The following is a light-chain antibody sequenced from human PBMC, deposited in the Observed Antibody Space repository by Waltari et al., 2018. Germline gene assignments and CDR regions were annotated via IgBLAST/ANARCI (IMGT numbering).Light chain of an antibody. V-gene: IGKV3D-15*01. J-gene: IGKJ5*01. CDR1: QSVSKN. CDR3: QQYENLIT. CDR2: ATA. Sequence: IVMTQYPATLSVSPGERVALSCRASQSVSKNFACYQQRPCQAPRLLIYATATRATDIPARFSGSGSGTEFTLTISSLQSEDSAIYYCQQYENLITFGQGTRLEIK.